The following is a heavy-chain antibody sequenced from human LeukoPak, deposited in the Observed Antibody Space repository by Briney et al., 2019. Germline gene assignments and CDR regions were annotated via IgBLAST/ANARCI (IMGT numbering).Heavy chain of an antibody. CDR3: ARAPGPLGY. D-gene: IGHD7-27*01. Sequence: GGSLRLSCAASGFTVITNDMTWVRQAPGKGLEWVSVLYSDGNTKYADSVQGRFTISRDNSKNTLYLEMNSLSPDDTAVYYCARAPGPLGYWGQGIVVNV. CDR1: GFTVITND. CDR2: LYSDGNT. J-gene: IGHJ4*02. V-gene: IGHV3-53*01.